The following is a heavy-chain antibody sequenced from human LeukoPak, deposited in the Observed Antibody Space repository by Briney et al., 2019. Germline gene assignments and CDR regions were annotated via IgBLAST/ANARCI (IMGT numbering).Heavy chain of an antibody. V-gene: IGHV3-23*01. Sequence: GGSLRLSCAASGLTFSNYAMSWVRQAPGKGLEWVSSISGSSGSTHYADSVKGRFTISRDNSKSTMYLQVNSLRAEDTAVYYCAKGSTYFFGSGTSDDAFDIWGQGTMVTVSS. CDR2: ISGSSGST. CDR3: AKGSTYFFGSGTSDDAFDI. CDR1: GLTFSNYA. J-gene: IGHJ3*02. D-gene: IGHD3-10*01.